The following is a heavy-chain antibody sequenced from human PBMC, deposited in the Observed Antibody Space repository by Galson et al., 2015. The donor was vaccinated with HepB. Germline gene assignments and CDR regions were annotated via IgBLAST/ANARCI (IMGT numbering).Heavy chain of an antibody. CDR2: TYYRSKWYN. Sequence: CAISGDSVSSNSAAWNWIRQSPSRGLEWLGRTYYRSKWYNDYAVSVKSRITINPDTSKNQFSLQLNSVTPEDTAVYYCARDLKYSGSYSSLDAFDIWGQGTMVTVSS. CDR3: ARDLKYSGSYSSLDAFDI. J-gene: IGHJ3*02. D-gene: IGHD1-26*01. V-gene: IGHV6-1*01. CDR1: GDSVSSNSAA.